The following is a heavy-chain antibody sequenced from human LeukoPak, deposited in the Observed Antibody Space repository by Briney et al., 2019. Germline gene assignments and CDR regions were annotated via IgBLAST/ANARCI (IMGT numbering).Heavy chain of an antibody. V-gene: IGHV4-34*01. D-gene: IGHD2-15*01. CDR2: INHSGST. J-gene: IGHJ6*02. Sequence: SETLSLTCGVYGGSFSGYYWSWIRQPPGKGLEWIGEINHSGSTNYNPSLKSRVTISVDTSKNQFSLKLSSVTAADTAVYYCARGLVMVVAATRGMDVWGQGTTVTVSS. CDR3: ARGLVMVVAATRGMDV. CDR1: GGSFSGYY.